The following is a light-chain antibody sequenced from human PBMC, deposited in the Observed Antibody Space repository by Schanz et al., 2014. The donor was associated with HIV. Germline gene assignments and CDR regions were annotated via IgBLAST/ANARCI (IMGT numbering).Light chain of an antibody. Sequence: QSVLTQPPSVSGAPGQRVTISCTGSSSNIGAGYDVHWYKQLPETAPKLLMFGNNNRPSGVPDRYSGSKSDTSASLAITGLQAGDEADYYCGAWDSGRRAVVFGGGTKLTVL. CDR1: SSNIGAGYD. V-gene: IGLV1-40*01. J-gene: IGLJ2*01. CDR3: GAWDSGRRAVV. CDR2: GNN.